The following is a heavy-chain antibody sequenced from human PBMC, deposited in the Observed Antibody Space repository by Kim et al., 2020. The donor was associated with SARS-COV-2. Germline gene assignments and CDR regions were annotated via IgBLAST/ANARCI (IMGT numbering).Heavy chain of an antibody. D-gene: IGHD2-2*02. CDR2: ISAYNGNT. CDR3: ARDYPGFQGGGQLLYSAVRWFDP. Sequence: ASVKVSCKASGYTFTSYGISWVRQAPGQGLEWMGWISAYNGNTNYAQKLQGRVTMTTDTSTSTAYMELRSLRSDDTAVYYCARDYPGFQGGGQLLYSAVRWFDPWGQGTLVNVSS. CDR1: GYTFTSYG. J-gene: IGHJ5*02. V-gene: IGHV1-18*01.